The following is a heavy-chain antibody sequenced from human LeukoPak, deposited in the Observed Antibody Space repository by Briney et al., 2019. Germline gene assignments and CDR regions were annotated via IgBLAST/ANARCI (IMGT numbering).Heavy chain of an antibody. Sequence: SETLSLTCAVYGGSFSGYYWSWIRQPPGKGLEWIGYIYHSGSTYYNPSLKSRVTISVDRSKNQFSLKLSSVTAADTAVYYCARTSLRGYSSGWYYFDYWGQGTLVTVSS. D-gene: IGHD6-19*01. CDR1: GGSFSGYY. V-gene: IGHV4-34*01. CDR2: IYHSGST. J-gene: IGHJ4*02. CDR3: ARTSLRGYSSGWYYFDY.